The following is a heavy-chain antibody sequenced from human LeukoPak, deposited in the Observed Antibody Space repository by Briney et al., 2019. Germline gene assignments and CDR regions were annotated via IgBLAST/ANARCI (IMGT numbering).Heavy chain of an antibody. CDR2: ISSSSSYI. Sequence: GGSLRLSCAASGFTFSSYSMNWVRQAPGKGLGWVSSISSSSSYIYYADSVKGRFTISRDNAKNSLYLQMNSLRAEDTAVYYCARDQGYYDANNWFDPWGQGTLVTVSS. CDR3: ARDQGYYDANNWFDP. V-gene: IGHV3-21*01. J-gene: IGHJ5*02. CDR1: GFTFSSYS. D-gene: IGHD1-26*01.